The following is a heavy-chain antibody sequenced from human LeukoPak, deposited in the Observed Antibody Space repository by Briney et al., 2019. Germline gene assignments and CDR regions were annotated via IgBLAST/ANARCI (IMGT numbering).Heavy chain of an antibody. CDR3: ARGPDSSGYYYVPAPHWFDP. CDR1: GGSISSYY. V-gene: IGHV4-59*01. Sequence: SETLSLTCTVSGGSISSYYWSWIRQPPGKGLEWIGYIYYSGSTNYNPSLKSRVTISVDTSKNQFSLKLSSVTAADTAVYYCARGPDSSGYYYVPAPHWFDPWGQGTLVTVSS. D-gene: IGHD3-22*01. CDR2: IYYSGST. J-gene: IGHJ5*02.